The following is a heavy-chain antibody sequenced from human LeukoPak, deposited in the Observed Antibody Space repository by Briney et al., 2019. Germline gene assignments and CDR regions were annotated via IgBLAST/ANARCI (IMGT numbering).Heavy chain of an antibody. Sequence: ASVKVSCKASGYTFTSYDINWERQATGQGLEWMGWMNPNSGNTGYAQKFQGRVTMTRNTSISTAYMELSSLRSEDTAVYYCAGSRGHYYGMDVWGQGTTVTVSS. CDR3: AGSRGHYYGMDV. CDR2: MNPNSGNT. D-gene: IGHD5/OR15-5a*01. V-gene: IGHV1-8*01. CDR1: GYTFTSYD. J-gene: IGHJ6*02.